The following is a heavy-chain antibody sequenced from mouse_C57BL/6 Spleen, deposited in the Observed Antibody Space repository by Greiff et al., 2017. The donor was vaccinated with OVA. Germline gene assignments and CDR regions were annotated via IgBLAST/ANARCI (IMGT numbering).Heavy chain of an antibody. CDR3: ARHDWDGGPFDY. CDR1: GFTFSSYG. V-gene: IGHV5-6*01. Sequence: EVQGVEPGGDLVKPGGSLKLSCAASGFTFSSYGMSWVRQPPDKRLEWVATISSGGSYTYYPDSVKGRCTISRDKAKNTRYLQMSSLKSEDTAMYDCARHDWDGGPFDYWGQGTTLTVSS. CDR2: ISSGGSYT. J-gene: IGHJ2*01. D-gene: IGHD4-1*01.